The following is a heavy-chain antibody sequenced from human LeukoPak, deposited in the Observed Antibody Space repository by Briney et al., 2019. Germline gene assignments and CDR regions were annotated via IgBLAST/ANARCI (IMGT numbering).Heavy chain of an antibody. CDR1: VYIVTSYY. D-gene: IGHD5-18*01. CDR2: INPSGGST. CDR3: ARVDTAMAIPHFDY. Sequence: ASVKVSCKASVYIVTSYYMHWVRQAPGQGLERMGIINPSGGSTSYAQKFQGRVTMTRDTSTSTVYMELSSLRSEDTAVYYCARVDTAMAIPHFDYWGQGTLVPVSS. V-gene: IGHV1-46*03. J-gene: IGHJ4*02.